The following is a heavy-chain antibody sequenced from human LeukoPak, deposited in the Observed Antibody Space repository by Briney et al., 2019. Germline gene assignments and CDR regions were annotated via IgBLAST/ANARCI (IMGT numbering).Heavy chain of an antibody. CDR3: AKDLPTQMGASGQPFDH. Sequence: GGSLRLSCAASGFTFSNYAMSWGRHTPGKGLEWVSGISGSGGRASYADSVKGRFTISRDNSKNTVHLQMNSLRAEDTAVYYCAKDLPTQMGASGQPFDHWGQGTLVTVSS. J-gene: IGHJ4*02. V-gene: IGHV3-23*01. CDR2: ISGSGGRA. CDR1: GFTFSNYA. D-gene: IGHD1-26*01.